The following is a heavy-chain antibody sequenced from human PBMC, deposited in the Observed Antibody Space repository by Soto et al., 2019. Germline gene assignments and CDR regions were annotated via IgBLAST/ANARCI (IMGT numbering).Heavy chain of an antibody. CDR3: ARDSRSGYYLDY. J-gene: IGHJ4*02. V-gene: IGHV4-30-2*01. Sequence: QLQLQESGSGLVKPSQTLSLTCAVSGDSISSGGYSWNWIRQPPGKGLEWIGYIYHSGGTDYNPSIKSRVTITVDSSNNQLSLKLSSVTAADTAVYYCARDSRSGYYLDYWGQGTLVTVSS. CDR2: IYHSGGT. D-gene: IGHD3-22*01. CDR1: GDSISSGGYS.